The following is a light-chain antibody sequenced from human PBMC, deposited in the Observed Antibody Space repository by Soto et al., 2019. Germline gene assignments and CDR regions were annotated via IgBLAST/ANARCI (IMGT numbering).Light chain of an antibody. CDR3: QEYDGAPPVT. J-gene: IGKJ5*01. Sequence: EIVMTQSPATLSVSPGERATLSCRASQSVSSNLAWYQQEPGQAPRLLIHGASTRATGIPARFSGSGSGTHFTLTITSLEPEDFAVYYCQEYDGAPPVTFGLGTRLEIK. V-gene: IGKV3-15*01. CDR2: GAS. CDR1: QSVSSN.